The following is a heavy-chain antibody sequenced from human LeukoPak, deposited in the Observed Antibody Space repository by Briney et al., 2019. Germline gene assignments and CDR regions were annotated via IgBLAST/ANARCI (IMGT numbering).Heavy chain of an antibody. CDR2: IIPIFGTA. Sequence: ASVKVSCKASGGTFSSYAISWVRQAPGQGLEWMGGIIPIFGTANYAQKFQGRVTITTDESTSTAYMELSSPRSEDTAVYYCAREYSSSSGVWFDPWGQGTLVTVSS. CDR1: GGTFSSYA. V-gene: IGHV1-69*05. CDR3: AREYSSSSGVWFDP. D-gene: IGHD6-6*01. J-gene: IGHJ5*02.